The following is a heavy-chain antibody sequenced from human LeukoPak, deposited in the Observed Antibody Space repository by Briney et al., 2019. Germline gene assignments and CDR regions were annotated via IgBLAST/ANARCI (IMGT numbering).Heavy chain of an antibody. D-gene: IGHD1-7*01. Sequence: PGGSLRLSCAASGFTVSSNYMSWVRQAPGKGLEWVSVIYSGGSTYYADSVKGRFTISRDNSKNTLYLQMNSLRAEDTAVYYCAKTFAINWNYVDYWGQGTLVTVSS. CDR3: AKTFAINWNYVDY. CDR1: GFTVSSNY. CDR2: IYSGGST. V-gene: IGHV3-53*01. J-gene: IGHJ4*02.